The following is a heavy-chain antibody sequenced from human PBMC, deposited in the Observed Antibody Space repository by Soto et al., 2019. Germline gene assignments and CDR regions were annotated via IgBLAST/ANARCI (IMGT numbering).Heavy chain of an antibody. V-gene: IGHV4-30-2*06. CDR1: GDSIRVASYS. Sequence: QLQLQESGSGLVKTSQTLSLTCAVSGDSIRVASYSWSWIRQSPGRGLEWVAYITHQGFTYFNPSLKSRLSMSVDTSKNQVSLTLTSVTAADTAVYCCAKDRGTRRGAFDVWGRGAMVTVSS. J-gene: IGHJ3*01. CDR2: ITHQGFT. CDR3: AKDRGTRRGAFDV. D-gene: IGHD1-1*01.